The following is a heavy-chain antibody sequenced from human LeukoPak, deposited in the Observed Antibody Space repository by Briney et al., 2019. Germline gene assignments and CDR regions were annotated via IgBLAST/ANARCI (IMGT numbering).Heavy chain of an antibody. J-gene: IGHJ4*02. CDR3: TRDGGNWGDSDY. Sequence: ASVKVSCKTSGYTFTSYHIHWVRQAPGQGLEWMGIIDPGYTATTYAQKFQGRLIMTTDTSTSAVYMELNSLRSEDTAVYYCTRDGGNWGDSDYWGQGTLVTVSS. CDR1: GYTFTSYH. V-gene: IGHV1-46*01. CDR2: IDPGYTAT. D-gene: IGHD7-27*01.